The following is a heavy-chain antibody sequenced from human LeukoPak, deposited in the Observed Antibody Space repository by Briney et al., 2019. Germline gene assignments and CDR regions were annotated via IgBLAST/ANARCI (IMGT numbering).Heavy chain of an antibody. V-gene: IGHV4-59*01. CDR1: GGSLTSYY. CDR2: IYYSGSV. D-gene: IGHD3-10*01. CDR3: ARGVITMVRGVIPT. Sequence: SETLSLTCTVSGGSLTSYYWSWIRQPPGKGLQWIGYIYYSGSVNYNPSLKSRVTISVDTSKNQFSLKLSSVTAADTAVYYCARGVITMVRGVIPTWGQGTLVTVSS. J-gene: IGHJ5*02.